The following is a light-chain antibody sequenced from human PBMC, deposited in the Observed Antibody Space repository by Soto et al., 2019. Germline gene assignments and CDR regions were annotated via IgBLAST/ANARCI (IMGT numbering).Light chain of an antibody. V-gene: IGLV2-8*01. Sequence: QSVLTQPPSASGSPRQSVTISCTGTSSDVGGYNYVSWYQQHPGKVPKLTIYEVNKRPSGVPDRFSGSKSGNTASLTVSGLQAEDEADYYCSSYAGSNTDYVFGTGTKVTVL. J-gene: IGLJ1*01. CDR3: SSYAGSNTDYV. CDR2: EVN. CDR1: SSDVGGYNY.